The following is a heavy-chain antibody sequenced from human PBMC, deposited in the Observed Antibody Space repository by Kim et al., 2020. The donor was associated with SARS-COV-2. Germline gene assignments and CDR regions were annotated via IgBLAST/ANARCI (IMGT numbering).Heavy chain of an antibody. CDR3: AKIAGSPRTYWAFDC. V-gene: IGHV3-7*01. CDR2: INQDGS. D-gene: IGHD1-26*01. CDR1: GFTFATYW. J-gene: IGHJ4*02. Sequence: GGSLRLSCAASGFTFATYWMGWVRQAPGKGLEWVANINQDGSHYVDSVKGRFTISRDNAKNSVYLQVNSLRAEDTAVYYCAKIAGSPRTYWAFDCWGPGTVVTVPS.